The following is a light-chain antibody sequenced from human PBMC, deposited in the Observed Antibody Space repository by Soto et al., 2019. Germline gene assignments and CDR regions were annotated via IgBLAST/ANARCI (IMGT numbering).Light chain of an antibody. Sequence: QSVLTQPASVSGSPGQSITISCTGTSSDVGGYDYVSWYQQHPGKAPKLMIYDVSNRPSGVSNRFSGPKSGNTASLTISGLQAEDEADYYCSSYTSSSTLVVFGGGTKVTVL. J-gene: IGLJ2*01. CDR2: DVS. CDR3: SSYTSSSTLVV. V-gene: IGLV2-14*01. CDR1: SSDVGGYDY.